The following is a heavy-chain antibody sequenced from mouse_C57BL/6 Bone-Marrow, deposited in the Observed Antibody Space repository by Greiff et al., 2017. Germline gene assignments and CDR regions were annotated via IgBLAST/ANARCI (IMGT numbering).Heavy chain of an antibody. D-gene: IGHD1-1*01. CDR3: TRDRNYGSSPWFAY. CDR1: GFTFSSYA. J-gene: IGHJ3*01. Sequence: EVNVVESGEGLVKPGGSLKLSCAASGFTFSSYAMSWVRQTPEKRLEWVAYISSGGDYIYYADTVKGRFTISRDNARNTLYLQMSSLKSEDTAMYYCTRDRNYGSSPWFAYWGQGTLVTVSA. CDR2: ISSGGDYI. V-gene: IGHV5-9-1*02.